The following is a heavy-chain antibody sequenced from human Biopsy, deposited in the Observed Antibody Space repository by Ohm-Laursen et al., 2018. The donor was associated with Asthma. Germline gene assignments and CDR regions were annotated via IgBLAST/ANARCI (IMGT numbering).Heavy chain of an antibody. CDR1: GASIKTDDHY. Sequence: TLSFTCTGSGASIKTDDHYWSSLRQPPGKGLEWFGFIHYSGSTSYNPSLKGGVTSSVDTSKNQFSLKLSTVTAADTAVYYCDRAAVGDSSNWFDPWGQGTLVTVSS. CDR2: IHYSGST. D-gene: IGHD2-21*02. CDR3: DRAAVGDSSNWFDP. J-gene: IGHJ5*02. V-gene: IGHV4-30-4*01.